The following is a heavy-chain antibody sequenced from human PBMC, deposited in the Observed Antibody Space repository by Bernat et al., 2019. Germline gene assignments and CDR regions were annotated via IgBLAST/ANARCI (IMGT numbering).Heavy chain of an antibody. V-gene: IGHV3-74*01. CDR3: AREAFCSGGTCLGADAFDI. D-gene: IGHD2-15*01. CDR2: ISHDGRGT. Sequence: EVQLVESGGDLVQSGGSLRLSCTASGFTFSNYWMSWVRQAPGKGLVWVSRISHDGRGTTHADSVEGRFTISRDNAKKTLYLQMNNLRAEDTAVYYCAREAFCSGGTCLGADAFDIWGQGTMVTVSS. J-gene: IGHJ3*02. CDR1: GFTFSNYW.